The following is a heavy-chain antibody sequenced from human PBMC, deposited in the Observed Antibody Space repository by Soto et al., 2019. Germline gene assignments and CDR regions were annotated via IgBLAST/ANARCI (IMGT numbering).Heavy chain of an antibody. V-gene: IGHV1-46*01. Sequence: ASVKVSCKASGYTFTSYYMHWVRQAPGQGLEWMGIINPSGGSTSYAQKLQGRVTMTTDTSTSTAYMELRSLRSEDTAVYYCARDSPIGSTFSGYDAIDYWGQGTLVTVSS. CDR1: GYTFTSYY. CDR3: ARDSPIGSTFSGYDAIDY. D-gene: IGHD5-12*01. J-gene: IGHJ4*02. CDR2: INPSGGST.